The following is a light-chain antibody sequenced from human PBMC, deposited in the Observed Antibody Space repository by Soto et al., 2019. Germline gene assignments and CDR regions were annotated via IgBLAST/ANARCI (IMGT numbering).Light chain of an antibody. CDR1: QGIRNF. V-gene: IGKV1-27*01. J-gene: IGKJ3*01. CDR3: QKYSSVPV. Sequence: DIQMTQSPTSLSASVGDRVTITCRASQGIRNFVAWYQQKPGKAPKLLIYAASTLQSGVPSRFSGSGSGTDFTLTINSLQPDDGATYSCQKYSSVPVFGPGTKVEIK. CDR2: AAS.